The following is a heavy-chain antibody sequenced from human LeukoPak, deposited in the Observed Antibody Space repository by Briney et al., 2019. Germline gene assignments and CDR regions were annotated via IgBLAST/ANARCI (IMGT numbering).Heavy chain of an antibody. CDR3: AYYDSSGHDAFDI. CDR2: ISGSGGST. J-gene: IGHJ3*02. V-gene: IGHV3-23*01. CDR1: GFTFSSYA. D-gene: IGHD3-22*01. Sequence: GGSLRLSCAASGFTFSSYAMSWVRQAPGKGLEWVSAISGSGGSTYYADSVKGRFTISRDNSKNTLYLQMNSLRAEDTAVYYCAYYDSSGHDAFDIWGQGTMVTVSS.